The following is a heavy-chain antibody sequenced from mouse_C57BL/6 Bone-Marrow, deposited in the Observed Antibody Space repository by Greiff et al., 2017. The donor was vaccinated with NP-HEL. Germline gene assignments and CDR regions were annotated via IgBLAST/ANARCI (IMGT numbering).Heavy chain of an antibody. CDR3: ARPGGSYGSSYNYAMDY. CDR2: IDPSDSYT. CDR1: GYTFTSYW. V-gene: IGHV1-69*01. J-gene: IGHJ4*01. D-gene: IGHD1-1*01. Sequence: QVQLQQPGAELVMPGASVKLSCKASGYTFTSYWMHWVKQRPGQGLEWIGEIDPSDSYTNYNQKFKGKSTLTLDKSSSTAYMQLISLTSEDSAVYYCARPGGSYGSSYNYAMDYWGQGTSVTVSS.